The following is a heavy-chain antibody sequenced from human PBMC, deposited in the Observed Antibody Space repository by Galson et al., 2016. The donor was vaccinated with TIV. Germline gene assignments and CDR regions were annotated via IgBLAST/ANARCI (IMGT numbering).Heavy chain of an antibody. Sequence: QVQLQESGPGLVRPSETLSLTCTVSGYSISSGYYWGWIRQPPGKGLEWIGSIHASGGHYYSPSLKSRVTISADTSKNHFSLNLSSVTAADTDLYYCARDKRLRDRSGNSSPFDYWGQGALVTVSS. CDR1: GYSISSGYY. CDR2: IHASGGH. CDR3: ARDKRLRDRSGNSSPFDY. V-gene: IGHV4-38-2*02. J-gene: IGHJ4*02. D-gene: IGHD6-19*01.